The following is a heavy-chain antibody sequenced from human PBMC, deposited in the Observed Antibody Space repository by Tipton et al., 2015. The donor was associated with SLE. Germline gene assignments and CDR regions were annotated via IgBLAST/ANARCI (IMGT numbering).Heavy chain of an antibody. CDR1: GGSISSYY. CDR2: IYYSGST. CDR3: ARGESGSYPYGAFDI. J-gene: IGHJ3*02. V-gene: IGHV4-59*01. D-gene: IGHD1-26*01. Sequence: TLSLTCTVSGGSISSYYWSWIRQPPGKGLEWIGYIYYSGSTNYNPSLKSRVTISVDTSKNQFSLKLSSVTAADTAVYYCARGESGSYPYGAFDIWGQGTMVTVSS.